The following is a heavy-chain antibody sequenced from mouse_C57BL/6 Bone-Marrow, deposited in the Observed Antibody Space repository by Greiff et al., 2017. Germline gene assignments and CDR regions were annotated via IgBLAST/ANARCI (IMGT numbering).Heavy chain of an antibody. CDR2: IYPRSGNT. V-gene: IGHV1-81*01. J-gene: IGHJ2*01. CDR1: GYTFTSYG. CDR3: ARDHYYGSSLYYCDY. D-gene: IGHD1-1*01. Sequence: QVQLQQSGAELARPGASVKLSCKASGYTFTSYGISWVKQRTGQGLEWIGEIYPRSGNTYYNEKFKGKATLTADKCSSTAYMELRSLTSEDSAVYVCARDHYYGSSLYYCDYGGQGTTLTVSS.